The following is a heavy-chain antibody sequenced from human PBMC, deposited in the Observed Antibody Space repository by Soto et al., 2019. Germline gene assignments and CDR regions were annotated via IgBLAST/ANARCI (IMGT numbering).Heavy chain of an antibody. CDR3: AKDFGEYGGGMDL. CDR1: GFTFSSYA. Sequence: GGSLRLSCAASGFTFSSYAMHWVRQAPGKGLEWVAVISRDGNNKYYAESVKGRFTISRDTSKNTLYLQMNRLRAEDPAVYFCAKDFGEYGGGMDLWGQGTTVTVSS. J-gene: IGHJ6*02. CDR2: ISRDGNNK. D-gene: IGHD4-17*01. V-gene: IGHV3-30-3*02.